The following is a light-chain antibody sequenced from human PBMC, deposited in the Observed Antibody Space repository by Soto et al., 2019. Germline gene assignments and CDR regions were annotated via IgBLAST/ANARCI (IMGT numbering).Light chain of an antibody. V-gene: IGKV1-39*01. CDR3: QHNYGPPA. J-gene: IGKJ5*01. CDR2: ATS. Sequence: DVQMSQSPSSLSASVGDRVTITCRASQTISSPLSWYQQKPGKVPELLIYATSRLQSGVPSRFSGSRSGTDFTLTISSVQPEDFATYYCQHNYGPPAFGQGTRLENK. CDR1: QTISSP.